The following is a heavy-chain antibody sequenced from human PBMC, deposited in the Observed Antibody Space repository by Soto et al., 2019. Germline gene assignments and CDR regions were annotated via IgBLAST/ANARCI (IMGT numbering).Heavy chain of an antibody. D-gene: IGHD5-18*01. J-gene: IGHJ6*02. Sequence: PGESLKISCKGSGYSFTSYWIGWVRQMPGKGLEWMGIIYPGGSDTRYSPSFQGQVTISADKSISTAYLQWSSLKASDTAMYYCARRGYSYGPKGYYYGMDVWGQGTTVTVSS. CDR1: GYSFTSYW. CDR2: IYPGGSDT. CDR3: ARRGYSYGPKGYYYGMDV. V-gene: IGHV5-51*01.